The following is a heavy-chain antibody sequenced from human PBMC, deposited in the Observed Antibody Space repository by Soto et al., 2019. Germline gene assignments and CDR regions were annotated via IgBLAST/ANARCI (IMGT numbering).Heavy chain of an antibody. CDR3: AKALGGSGWETQR. D-gene: IGHD6-19*01. Sequence: EVQLVESGGGLVQPGRSLRLSCAASGFTCDDYAMHWVRQAPGKGLEWVSGISWNSGRIGYADSVKGRFTISRDNAKNSLYLQRNSLRAEDTALYYCAKALGGSGWETQRWGQGTLVTVSS. CDR1: GFTCDDYA. V-gene: IGHV3-9*01. J-gene: IGHJ1*01. CDR2: ISWNSGRI.